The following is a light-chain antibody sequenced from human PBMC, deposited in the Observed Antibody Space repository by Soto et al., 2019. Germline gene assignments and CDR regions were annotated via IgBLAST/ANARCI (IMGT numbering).Light chain of an antibody. V-gene: IGKV3-20*01. CDR3: QQFGTSPPVT. Sequence: EIVLTQSPGTLSLSPGETATLSCRARQTVRSTYLAWYQQKPGQAPRLLIYGASTRATGIPDRFSGSGSGTDFTLTISRLEPEHFAVYYCQQFGTSPPVTFGGGTKVE. CDR2: GAS. CDR1: QTVRSTY. J-gene: IGKJ4*01.